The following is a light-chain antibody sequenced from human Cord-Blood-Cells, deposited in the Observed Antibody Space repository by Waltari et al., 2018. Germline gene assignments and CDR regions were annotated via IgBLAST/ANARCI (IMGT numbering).Light chain of an antibody. Sequence: SYKLTTQPSVSVSPAQTASITSPGNKWGEKYACWYQQKPGQYPGLVIYQDSKGPSGIPEGFSGSNSGNTATLTISGTQAMDEADYYCQAWDSSPNWVFGGGTKLTVL. CDR1: KWGEKY. CDR3: QAWDSSPNWV. J-gene: IGLJ3*02. V-gene: IGLV3-1*01. CDR2: QDS.